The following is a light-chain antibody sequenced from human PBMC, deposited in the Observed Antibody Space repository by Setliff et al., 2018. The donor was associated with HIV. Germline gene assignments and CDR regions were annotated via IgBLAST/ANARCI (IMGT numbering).Light chain of an antibody. J-gene: IGLJ3*02. CDR2: DTN. Sequence: QAVVTQEPSLTVSPGGTVTLTCGSSTGAVTSGHYPYWFQQKPGQAPRTLIYDTNNKHSWTPARFSGSLLGGKAALTLSGAQPEDEADYYCCSYTTRSTWVFGRGTKVTVL. V-gene: IGLV7-46*01. CDR1: TGAVTSGHY. CDR3: CSYTTRSTWV.